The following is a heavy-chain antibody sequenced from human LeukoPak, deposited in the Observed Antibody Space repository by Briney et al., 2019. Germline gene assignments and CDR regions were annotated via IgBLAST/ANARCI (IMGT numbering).Heavy chain of an antibody. V-gene: IGHV3-23*01. D-gene: IGHD3-10*01. Sequence: GGSLRLSCTASGFSVSTYPMAWVRQAPGKGLQWVSTITASGTDTFYADTVKGRFTISRDNSKNMLYLQMNRLRAEDTAVYYCARSLRVRGVPDYMDVWGKGTTVIISS. CDR3: ARSLRVRGVPDYMDV. CDR1: GFSVSTYP. J-gene: IGHJ6*03. CDR2: ITASGTDT.